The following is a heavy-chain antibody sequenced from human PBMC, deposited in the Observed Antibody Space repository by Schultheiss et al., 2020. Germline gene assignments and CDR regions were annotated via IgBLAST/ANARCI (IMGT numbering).Heavy chain of an antibody. J-gene: IGHJ4*02. V-gene: IGHV3-48*03. CDR1: GFTFTNHE. Sequence: GGSLRLSCATSGFTFTNHEMNWVRQAPGKGLEWVAYITSSGTIIYYADSVRGRFTISRDDAKNSLYLQMSSLRAEDTAVYYCARVIGEAPRAFDSWGQGTLVTVSS. D-gene: IGHD2-21*01. CDR2: ITSSGTII. CDR3: ARVIGEAPRAFDS.